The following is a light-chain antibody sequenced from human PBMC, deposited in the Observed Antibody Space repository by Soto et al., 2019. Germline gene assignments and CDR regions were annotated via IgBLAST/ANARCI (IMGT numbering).Light chain of an antibody. CDR3: SSYTSSSTRV. Sequence: QSVLTQPASVSGSAGQSITISCTGTSSDVGGYNYVSWYQQHPGKAPKLMIYDVSNRPSGVSNRFSGSKSGNTASLTISGIQAEDEADNYCSSYTSSSTRVFGGGTKLTVL. J-gene: IGLJ2*01. V-gene: IGLV2-14*01. CDR1: SSDVGGYNY. CDR2: DVS.